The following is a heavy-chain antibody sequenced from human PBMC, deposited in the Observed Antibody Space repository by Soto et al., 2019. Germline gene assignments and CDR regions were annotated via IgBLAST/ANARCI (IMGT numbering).Heavy chain of an antibody. V-gene: IGHV3-13*04. J-gene: IGHJ4*02. CDR2: IGTTGDT. Sequence: GGSLRLSCSASGFTFSSYDMHWVRQGTGKGLEWVSAIGTTGDTYYADSVKGRFTISRENAKNSLYLQMNSLRAGDTAIYFCARAIGPTLFDYWGQGTLVTVSS. CDR3: ARAIGPTLFDY. CDR1: GFTFSSYD. D-gene: IGHD3-22*01.